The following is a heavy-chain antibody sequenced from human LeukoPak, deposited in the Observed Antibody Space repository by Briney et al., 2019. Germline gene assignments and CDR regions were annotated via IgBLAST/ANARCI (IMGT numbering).Heavy chain of an antibody. V-gene: IGHV3-21*01. D-gene: IGHD1-7*01. Sequence: GGSLRLSCAASGFTFSSYSMTWVRQAPGKGLEWVSSISSSSSYIYYADSVKGRFTISRDNAKNSLYLQMNSLRAEDTAVYYCARDLGVLTRTTLNWGQGTLVTVSS. CDR1: GFTFSSYS. CDR3: ARDLGVLTRTTLN. J-gene: IGHJ4*02. CDR2: ISSSSSYI.